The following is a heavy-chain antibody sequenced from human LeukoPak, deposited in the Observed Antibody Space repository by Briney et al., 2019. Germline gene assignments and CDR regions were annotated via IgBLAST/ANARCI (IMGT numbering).Heavy chain of an antibody. Sequence: RASVKVSCKASGYTFTSYGISWVRQAPGQGLEWMGWISAYNGNTNYAQKLQGRVTMSTDTSASTGYMELRSLRSDDTAVYYCARDHYHKIHSVMVTAPDYWGEGTLVIVSS. V-gene: IGHV1-18*01. CDR2: ISAYNGNT. CDR1: GYTFTSYG. J-gene: IGHJ4*02. CDR3: ARDHYHKIHSVMVTAPDY. D-gene: IGHD2-21*02.